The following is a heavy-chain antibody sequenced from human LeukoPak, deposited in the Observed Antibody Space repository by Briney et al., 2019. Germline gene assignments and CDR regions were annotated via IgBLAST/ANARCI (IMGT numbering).Heavy chain of an antibody. CDR3: ARDTGYSNYDY. D-gene: IGHD4-4*01. Sequence: PGGSLRLSCAASGFTFMTYWMHRVRQAPGKGLVWVSRINSDGTSTTYADSVKGRFTISRDNAKNTLYLQMNTLRADDSAMYYCARDTGYSNYDYWGQGTLVTVSS. J-gene: IGHJ4*02. V-gene: IGHV3-74*01. CDR2: INSDGTST. CDR1: GFTFMTYW.